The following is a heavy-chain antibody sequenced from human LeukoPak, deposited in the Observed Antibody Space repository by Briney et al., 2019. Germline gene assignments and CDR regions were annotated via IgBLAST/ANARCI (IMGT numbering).Heavy chain of an antibody. D-gene: IGHD3-10*01. CDR2: INHSGST. Sequence: PSETLSLTCAVYGGSFSGYYWSWIRQPPGKGLEWIGEINHSGSTNYNPSLKSRVTISVDTSKNQFSLKLSSVTAADTAVYYCATDEKGDYYGSGSYQFDPWGQGTLVTVSS. CDR1: GGSFSGYY. V-gene: IGHV4-34*01. J-gene: IGHJ5*02. CDR3: ATDEKGDYYGSGSYQFDP.